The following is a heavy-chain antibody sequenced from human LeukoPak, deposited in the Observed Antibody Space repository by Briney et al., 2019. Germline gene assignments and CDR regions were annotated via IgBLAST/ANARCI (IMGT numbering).Heavy chain of an antibody. CDR2: ISYDGSNK. J-gene: IGHJ4*02. Sequence: GGSLRLSCAVSGFTFSDYGMHWVRQAPGRGLEWVALISYDGSNKYYADSVKGRFTISRDNSKNTLYLQMNSLRAEDTAVYYCARESITTYDYWGQGTLVTVSS. D-gene: IGHD5-24*01. CDR3: ARESITTYDY. CDR1: GFTFSDYG. V-gene: IGHV3-30*03.